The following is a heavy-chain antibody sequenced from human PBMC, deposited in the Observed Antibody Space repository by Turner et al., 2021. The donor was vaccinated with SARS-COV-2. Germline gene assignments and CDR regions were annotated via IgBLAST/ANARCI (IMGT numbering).Heavy chain of an antibody. V-gene: IGHV3-53*01. CDR2: IYSGGST. D-gene: IGHD4-17*01. CDR1: WFIVSSNC. Sequence: EVQLVESGGGLIQPGGSLRLSCAASWFIVSSNCMSWVRQAPGKGLEWVSVIYSGGSTYYADSVKGRFTISRDNSKNTLYLQMNSLRAEDTAVYYCARDYGDFYFDYWGQGTLVTVSS. CDR3: ARDYGDFYFDY. J-gene: IGHJ4*02.